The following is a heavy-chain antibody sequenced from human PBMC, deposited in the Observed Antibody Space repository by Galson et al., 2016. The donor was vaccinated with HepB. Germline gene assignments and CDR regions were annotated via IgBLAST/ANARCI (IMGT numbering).Heavy chain of an antibody. CDR1: GGSISGYF. D-gene: IGHD6-13*01. J-gene: IGHJ5*02. CDR3: ARHRTAAAGTRHWFDP. V-gene: IGHV4-59*08. CDR2: IYYTGST. Sequence: SETLSLTCAVSGGSISGYFWSWIRQPPGKGLEWVGYIYYTGSTSYNPSLKSRVTISVDTSQNQISLNVSPVTAADTAVYFCARHRTAAAGTRHWFDPWGQGTLVTVSS.